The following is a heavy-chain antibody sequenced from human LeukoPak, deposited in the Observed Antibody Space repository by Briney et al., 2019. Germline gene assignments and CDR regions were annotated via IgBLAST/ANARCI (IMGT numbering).Heavy chain of an antibody. J-gene: IGHJ4*02. Sequence: ASVKVSCKASGGTFSSYAISWVRQAPGQGLEWMGRIIPIFGIANYAQKFQGRVTITADKSTSTAYMELSRLRSEDTAVYYCARVRRNWNYADYWGQGTLVTVSS. D-gene: IGHD1-7*01. V-gene: IGHV1-69*04. CDR2: IIPIFGIA. CDR1: GGTFSSYA. CDR3: ARVRRNWNYADY.